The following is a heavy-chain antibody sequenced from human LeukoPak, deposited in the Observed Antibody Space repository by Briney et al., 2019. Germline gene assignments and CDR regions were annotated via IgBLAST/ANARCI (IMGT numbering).Heavy chain of an antibody. CDR3: AKDGRYGDYPSSDPSAPDY. Sequence: GGSLRPSCAASGFTFSSYGMHWVRQAPGKGLEWVAFIRYDGSNKYYADSVKGRFAISRDNSKNTLYLQMNSLRAEDTAVYYCAKDGRYGDYPSSDPSAPDYWGQGTLVTVSS. J-gene: IGHJ4*02. D-gene: IGHD4-17*01. V-gene: IGHV3-30*02. CDR2: IRYDGSNK. CDR1: GFTFSSYG.